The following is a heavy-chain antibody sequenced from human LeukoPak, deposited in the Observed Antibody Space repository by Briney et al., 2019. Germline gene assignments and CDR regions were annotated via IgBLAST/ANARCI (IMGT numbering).Heavy chain of an antibody. CDR2: ISSSSSYI. Sequence: GGSLRLSCAASGFTFSSYSMNWVRQAPGKGLEWVSSISSSSSYIYYADSVKGRFTISRDNAKNSLYLQMNSLRAEDTAVYYCARDAGGYGMDAWGQGTTVTVSS. CDR3: ARDAGGYGMDA. V-gene: IGHV3-21*01. CDR1: GFTFSSYS. J-gene: IGHJ6*02. D-gene: IGHD3-16*01.